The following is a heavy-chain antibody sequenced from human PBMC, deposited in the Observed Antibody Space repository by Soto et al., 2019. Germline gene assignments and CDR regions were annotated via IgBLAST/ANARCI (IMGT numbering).Heavy chain of an antibody. V-gene: IGHV4-61*01. Sequence: PSETLSLTCTVSGGSVSSGSYYWSWIRQPPGKGLEWIGYIYYSGSTNYNPSLKSRVTISVDTSKNQFSLKLSSVTAADTAVYYCARANKNDFTFSIFGVVITPGWFDPWGQGTLVTVS. CDR2: IYYSGST. J-gene: IGHJ5*02. D-gene: IGHD3-3*01. CDR1: GGSVSSGSYY. CDR3: ARANKNDFTFSIFGVVITPGWFDP.